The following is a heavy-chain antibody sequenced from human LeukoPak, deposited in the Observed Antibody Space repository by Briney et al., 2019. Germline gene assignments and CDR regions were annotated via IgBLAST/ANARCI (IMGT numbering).Heavy chain of an antibody. J-gene: IGHJ3*02. CDR1: GFTFSSYW. Sequence: GGSLRLSCAASGFTFSSYWMHWVRQAPGKGLVWVSRINSDGSSTSYADSVKGRFTISRDNAKNTLYLRMNSLRAEDTAVYYCARELYYYDSSGYYYVLGGPDAFDIWGQGTMVTVSS. D-gene: IGHD3-22*01. V-gene: IGHV3-74*01. CDR2: INSDGSST. CDR3: ARELYYYDSSGYYYVLGGPDAFDI.